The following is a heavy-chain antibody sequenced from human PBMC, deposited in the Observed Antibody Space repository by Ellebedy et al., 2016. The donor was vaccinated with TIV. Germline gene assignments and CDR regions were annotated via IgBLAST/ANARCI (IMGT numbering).Heavy chain of an antibody. D-gene: IGHD4-17*01. CDR1: GFSFRTYA. J-gene: IGHJ4*02. CDR3: AIDRPITGDYHGDNFGS. V-gene: IGHV3-23*01. Sequence: GESLKISCAASGFSFRTYAMSWVRQAPGKGLEWVSSISGNGDNTFYADSVRGRVTISRDNSKNTLFLQMNSLRAKDTAVYYCAIDRPITGDYHGDNFGSWGQGTLVTVAS. CDR2: ISGNGDNT.